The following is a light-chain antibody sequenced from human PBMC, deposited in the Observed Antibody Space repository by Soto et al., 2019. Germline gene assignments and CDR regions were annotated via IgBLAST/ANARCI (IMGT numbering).Light chain of an antibody. CDR2: DTS. J-gene: IGKJ4*01. CDR3: QHYNNWPLT. CDR1: QGIGDT. V-gene: IGKV3-15*01. Sequence: EVVMRQSPATLSVSPGEGATVSCRASQGIGDTLAWYQHKPGQTPRLLIYDTSTRATGVPTRFSGSRSGAEFTLTINSLQSEDFAVYYCQHYNNWPLTFGRGTKVDIK.